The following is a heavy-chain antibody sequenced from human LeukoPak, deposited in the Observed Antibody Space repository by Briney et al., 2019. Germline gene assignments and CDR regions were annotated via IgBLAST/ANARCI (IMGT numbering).Heavy chain of an antibody. CDR3: ARESPPGRWFDP. Sequence: SETLSLTCTVSGGSISSYYWSWIRQPAGKGLEWIGRIYTSGSTNYNPSLKSRVTMSVDTSKNQFSLKLSPVTAADTAVYYCARESPPGRWFDPWGQGTLVTVSS. CDR2: IYTSGST. CDR1: GGSISSYY. J-gene: IGHJ5*02. V-gene: IGHV4-4*07. D-gene: IGHD2-8*02.